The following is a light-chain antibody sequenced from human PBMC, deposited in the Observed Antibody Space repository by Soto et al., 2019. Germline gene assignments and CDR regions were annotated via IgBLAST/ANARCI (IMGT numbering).Light chain of an antibody. V-gene: IGKV1-39*01. J-gene: IGKJ3*01. CDR3: QQRYSMPLT. Sequence: DIQMTQSPSSLSASVGDRVTITCRASQSISSHLNWYQQKPGKAPKLLIYEASILQGGVPSRFSGSGSGTDFTLTISRLQADDFAIYYCQQRYSMPLTFGPGTRVDIK. CDR2: EAS. CDR1: QSISSH.